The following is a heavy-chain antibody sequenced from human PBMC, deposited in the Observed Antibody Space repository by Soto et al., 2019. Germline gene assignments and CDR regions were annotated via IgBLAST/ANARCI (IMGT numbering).Heavy chain of an antibody. CDR3: ARVGAGYSGYGGDFDY. CDR1: GFTFSSYS. V-gene: IGHV3-21*01. CDR2: ISSSSSYI. J-gene: IGHJ4*02. D-gene: IGHD5-12*01. Sequence: EVQLVESGGGLVKPGGSLRLSCAASGFTFSSYSMNWVRQAPGKGLEWVSSISSSSSYIYYADSVKGRFTISRDNAKNSLDLQMNSLRAEDTAVYYCARVGAGYSGYGGDFDYWGQGTLVTVSS.